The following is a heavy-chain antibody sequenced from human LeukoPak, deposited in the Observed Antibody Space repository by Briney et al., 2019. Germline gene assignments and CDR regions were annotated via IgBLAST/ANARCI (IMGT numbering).Heavy chain of an antibody. CDR3: ARTREQWQVLDY. CDR2: IRYDGTNK. Sequence: GGSLRLSCAASGFTFSSYGMHWVRQAPGKGLEWVAFIRYDGTNKYYADSVKGRFTVSRDNSKNMVYLQMNSLRAEDTAVYYCARTREQWQVLDYWGQGTLVIVSS. V-gene: IGHV3-30*02. CDR1: GFTFSSYG. J-gene: IGHJ4*02. D-gene: IGHD6-19*01.